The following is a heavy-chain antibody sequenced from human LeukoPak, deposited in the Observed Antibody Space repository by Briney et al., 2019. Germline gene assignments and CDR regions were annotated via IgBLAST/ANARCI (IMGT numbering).Heavy chain of an antibody. D-gene: IGHD1-20*01. V-gene: IGHV1-69*06. Sequence: SVKVSCKASGGTFSSYAISWVRQAPGQGLEWMGGIIPIFGTANYAQKFQGRVTITADKSTSTAYMELSSLRSEDTAVYYCARDDMNPLTGWSWFDPWGQGTLVTVSS. CDR2: IIPIFGTA. CDR3: ARDDMNPLTGWSWFDP. J-gene: IGHJ5*02. CDR1: GGTFSSYA.